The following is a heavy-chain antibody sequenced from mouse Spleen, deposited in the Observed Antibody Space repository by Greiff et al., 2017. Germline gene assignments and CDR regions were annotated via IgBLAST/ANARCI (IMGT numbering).Heavy chain of an antibody. V-gene: IGHV5-9-1*01. D-gene: IGHD1-1*01. CDR3: ARRGDYGSSHWYFDV. Sequence: EVKLMESGGGLVKPGGSLKLSCAASGFTFSSYAMSWVRQTPEKRLEWVATISSGGSYTYYPDSVKGRFTISRDNAKNTLYLQMSSLRSEDTAMYYCARRGDYGSSHWYFDVWGAGTTVTVSS. J-gene: IGHJ1*01. CDR1: GFTFSSYA. CDR2: ISSGGSYT.